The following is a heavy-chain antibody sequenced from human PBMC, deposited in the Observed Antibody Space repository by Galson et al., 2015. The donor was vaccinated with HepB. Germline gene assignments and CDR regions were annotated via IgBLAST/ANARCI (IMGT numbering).Heavy chain of an antibody. CDR1: GFTFSSYG. J-gene: IGHJ4*02. V-gene: IGHV3-30*03. CDR2: ISYDGSNK. CDR3: ATDLTLEWLFHI. D-gene: IGHD3-3*01. Sequence: SLRLSCAASGFTFSSYGMHWVRQAPGKGLEWVAVISYDGSNKYYADSVKGRFTISRDNSKNTLYLQMNSLRAEDTAVYYCATDLTLEWLFHIWGQGTLVTVSS.